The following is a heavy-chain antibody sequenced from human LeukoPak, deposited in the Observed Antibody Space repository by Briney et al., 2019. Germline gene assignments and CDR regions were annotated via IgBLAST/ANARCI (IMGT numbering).Heavy chain of an antibody. Sequence: SETLSLTCAVYGGSFSGYYWSWIRQPPGKGLEWIGEINHSGSTNYNPSLKSRVTISVDTSKNQFSLKLSSVTAADTAVYYCARDVPDDTSGYYFDYWGQGTLVTVSS. CDR3: ARDVPDDTSGYYFDY. CDR1: GGSFSGYY. J-gene: IGHJ4*02. CDR2: INHSGST. D-gene: IGHD3-22*01. V-gene: IGHV4-34*01.